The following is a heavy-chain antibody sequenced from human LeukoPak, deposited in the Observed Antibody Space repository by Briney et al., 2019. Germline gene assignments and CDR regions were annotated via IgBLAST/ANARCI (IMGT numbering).Heavy chain of an antibody. CDR1: GGSISSYY. J-gene: IGHJ6*02. D-gene: IGHD6-6*01. CDR2: IYYSGST. V-gene: IGHV4-59*08. Sequence: SETLSLTCTVSGGSISSYYWSWIRQPPGKGLEWIGYIYYSGSTNYNPSLKSRVTISVDTSKNLFSLKLSSVTAADTAVYYCARRVFPYYGMGVWGQGTTVTVSS. CDR3: ARRVFPYYGMGV.